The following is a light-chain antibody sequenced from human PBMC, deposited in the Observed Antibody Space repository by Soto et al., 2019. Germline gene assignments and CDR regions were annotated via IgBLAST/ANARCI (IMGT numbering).Light chain of an antibody. J-gene: IGKJ5*01. CDR3: QQFNNYLIT. Sequence: AIQLTQSPSSLSASVGYRVTITCRASQDISSALAWYQQKPGKAPKLLIYDASSLESGVPSRFSGSGSGTDFTLTISSLQPEDFATYYCQQFNNYLITFGQGTRLEIK. CDR1: QDISSA. CDR2: DAS. V-gene: IGKV1D-13*01.